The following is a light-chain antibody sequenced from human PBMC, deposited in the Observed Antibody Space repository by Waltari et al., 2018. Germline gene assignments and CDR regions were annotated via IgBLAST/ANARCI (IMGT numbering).Light chain of an antibody. V-gene: IGKV3-20*01. CDR1: QNIGTY. CDR3: QNHERLPAT. J-gene: IGKJ1*01. Sequence: LTQSPGTLSVSPGERATLSCRASQNIGTYLVWYQQKPGQPPRLPMYAASRRATGVPDRFSSSGSGTDFSLTISRLEPEDFAVYYCQNHERLPATFGQGTRVEIK. CDR2: AAS.